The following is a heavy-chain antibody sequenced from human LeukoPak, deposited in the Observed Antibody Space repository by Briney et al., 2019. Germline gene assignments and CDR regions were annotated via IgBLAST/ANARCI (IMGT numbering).Heavy chain of an antibody. CDR2: ISYDGSNK. Sequence: GGSLRLSCAASGFTFSSYGMHWVRQAPGKGLEWVAVISYDGSNKYYADSVKGRFTISRDNSKNTLYLQMNSLRAEDTAVYYCAKDYRYSSGWLGGDYYFDYWGQGTLVTVSS. CDR3: AKDYRYSSGWLGGDYYFDY. V-gene: IGHV3-30*18. CDR1: GFTFSSYG. J-gene: IGHJ4*02. D-gene: IGHD6-19*01.